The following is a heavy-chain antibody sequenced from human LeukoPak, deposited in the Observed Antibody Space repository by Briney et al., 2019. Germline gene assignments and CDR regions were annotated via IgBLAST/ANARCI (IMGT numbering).Heavy chain of an antibody. V-gene: IGHV3-43*02. Sequence: PGGSLGLSCATSGFTFDDFAMHWVRQPPGKGLEWVSLISGDGISIYNADSVKGRFIISRDNNNSSLYLEMNSLRTEDTAFYYCAKDTRNAVVSRGYGIDVWGQGTPVTVSS. D-gene: IGHD2-15*01. CDR1: GFTFDDFA. CDR3: AKDTRNAVVSRGYGIDV. J-gene: IGHJ6*02. CDR2: ISGDGISI.